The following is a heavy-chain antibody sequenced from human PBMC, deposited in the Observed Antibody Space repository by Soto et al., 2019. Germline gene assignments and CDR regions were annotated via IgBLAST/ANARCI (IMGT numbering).Heavy chain of an antibody. CDR2: LSGSGVST. V-gene: IGHV3-23*01. Sequence: PGGSLSLSCVASGFPFSNYCMTWVRQAPGKGLEWVSALSGSGVSTYYADSVMGRFTISRDNSKNTVYLQMNSLRAEDTAVYYCAKIESRFFYDSTGYYPFDYWGQGTLVTVSS. CDR1: GFPFSNYC. D-gene: IGHD3-22*01. CDR3: AKIESRFFYDSTGYYPFDY. J-gene: IGHJ4*02.